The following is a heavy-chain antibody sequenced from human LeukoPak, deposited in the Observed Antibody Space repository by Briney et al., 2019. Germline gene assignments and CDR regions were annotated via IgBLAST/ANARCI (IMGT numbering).Heavy chain of an antibody. V-gene: IGHV3-30*04. CDR2: ISYDGSNK. CDR3: ARGSVEYYYDSSGYLLPGVAYFDY. J-gene: IGHJ4*02. D-gene: IGHD3-22*01. Sequence: GRSLRLSCAASGFTFSSYAMHWVRQAPGKGLEWVAVISYDGSNKYYADSVKGRFTISRDNSKNTLYLQMNSLRAEDTAVYYCARGSVEYYYDSSGYLLPGVAYFDYWGQGTLVTVSS. CDR1: GFTFSSYA.